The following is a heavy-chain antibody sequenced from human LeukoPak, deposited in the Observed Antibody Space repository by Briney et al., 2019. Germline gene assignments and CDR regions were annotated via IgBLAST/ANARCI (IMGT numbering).Heavy chain of an antibody. D-gene: IGHD6-13*01. CDR3: ARGAISSSFYY. CDR2: IWYDGSNK. Sequence: GRSLRLSCAAAGFTFSSYGMHWVRQAPGKGLEWVAVIWYDGSNKYYADSVKGRFTISRDNTKNTLYLQMNSLRAEDTAVYYCARGAISSSFYYWGQGTLVTVSS. V-gene: IGHV3-33*01. J-gene: IGHJ4*02. CDR1: GFTFSSYG.